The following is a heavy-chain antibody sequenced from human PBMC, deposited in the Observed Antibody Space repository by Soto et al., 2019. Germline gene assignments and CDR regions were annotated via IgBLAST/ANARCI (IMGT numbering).Heavy chain of an antibody. Sequence: PGGSLRLSCAASGFTFSSYAMSWVRQAPGKGLEWVSAISGSGGSTYYADSVKGRFTISRDNSKNTLYLQMNSLRAEDTAVYYCAKDRSVGYCSGGSCYPTHGPDYWGQGTLVTVSS. D-gene: IGHD2-15*01. V-gene: IGHV3-23*01. CDR1: GFTFSSYA. CDR2: ISGSGGST. CDR3: AKDRSVGYCSGGSCYPTHGPDY. J-gene: IGHJ4*02.